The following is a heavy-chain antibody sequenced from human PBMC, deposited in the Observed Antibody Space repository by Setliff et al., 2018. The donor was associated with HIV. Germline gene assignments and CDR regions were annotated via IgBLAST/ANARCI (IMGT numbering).Heavy chain of an antibody. CDR2: ISAYNGNT. Sequence: ASVKVSCKASGYIFTSYGISWVRQAPGQGLEWMGWISAYNGNTNYAQKFQGRVSMTTDTSTSTAYRGLRSLRPDDTAVYCCARDPTSGIYYDSSGQYFQNWGQGTRVTV. J-gene: IGHJ1*01. CDR1: GYIFTSYG. CDR3: ARDPTSGIYYDSSGQYFQN. D-gene: IGHD3-22*01. V-gene: IGHV1-18*01.